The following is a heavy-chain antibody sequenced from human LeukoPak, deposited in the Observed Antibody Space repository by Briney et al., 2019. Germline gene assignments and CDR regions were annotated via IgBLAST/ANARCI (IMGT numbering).Heavy chain of an antibody. J-gene: IGHJ4*02. CDR2: ISSSSTYI. Sequence: GGSLRLSCAASGFTFSSYSMNWVRQAPGKGLEWVSSISSSSTYIYYADSVKGRFTISRDNAKNSLYLQMNSLRAEDTAVYYCARGGVVTDSSGYYYLGHWGQGTLVTVSS. V-gene: IGHV3-21*01. CDR3: ARGGVVTDSSGYYYLGH. CDR1: GFTFSSYS. D-gene: IGHD3-22*01.